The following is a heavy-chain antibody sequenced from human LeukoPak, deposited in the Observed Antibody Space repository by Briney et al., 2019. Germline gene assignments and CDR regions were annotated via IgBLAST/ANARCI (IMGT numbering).Heavy chain of an antibody. CDR2: IYFSGST. CDR3: ASGRGYMNAHYYFDY. J-gene: IGHJ4*01. V-gene: IGHV4-4*07. CDR1: GYSMTGHY. D-gene: IGHD5-18*01. Sequence: SGTPSLTCTVSGYSMTGHYWSWIRQPAGQGLEWMARIYFSGSTTYNPSLKTRVTISVETSKNQFSLNLSSVPAADTALYYCASGRGYMNAHYYFDYWGQGTLVTVSS.